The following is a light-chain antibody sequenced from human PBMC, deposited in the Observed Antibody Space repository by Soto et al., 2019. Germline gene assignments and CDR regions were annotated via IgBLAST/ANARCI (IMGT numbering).Light chain of an antibody. CDR3: QQYTDRYT. Sequence: EIVMTQPPATLSVSPGERATLSCRASQSISSNLAWYQQKPGQAPRLLIYGASTRATGVPARFSGNGSGTEFTLTISSLQSEDFAVYYCQQYTDRYTFGQGTKLEIK. CDR1: QSISSN. J-gene: IGKJ2*01. CDR2: GAS. V-gene: IGKV3-15*01.